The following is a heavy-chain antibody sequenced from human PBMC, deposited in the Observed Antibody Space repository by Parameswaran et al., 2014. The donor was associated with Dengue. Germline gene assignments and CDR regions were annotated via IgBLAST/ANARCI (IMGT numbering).Heavy chain of an antibody. CDR3: AKSGNYYYFDC. D-gene: IGHD1-26*01. J-gene: IGHJ4*02. CDR2: IYYSGST. V-gene: IGHV4-39*01. Sequence: WIRQPPGKGLEWIGTIYYSGSTSYNPSLKSRVTISVDTSKNQFFLNLNSVTAADTAMYYCAKSGNYYYFDCWGQGTLVTVSS.